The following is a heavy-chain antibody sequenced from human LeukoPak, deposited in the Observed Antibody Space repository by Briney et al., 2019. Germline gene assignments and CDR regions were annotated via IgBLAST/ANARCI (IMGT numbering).Heavy chain of an antibody. CDR1: GYTFTSYG. CDR2: ISAYNGNT. Sequence: GASVKVSCKASGYTFTSYGISWVRQAPGQGPEWMGWISAYNGNTNYAQKLQGRVTMTTDTSTSTAYMELRSLRSDDTAVYYCATASEHIVVVTATPGAFDIWGQGTMVTVSS. J-gene: IGHJ3*02. V-gene: IGHV1-18*01. CDR3: ATASEHIVVVTATPGAFDI. D-gene: IGHD2-21*02.